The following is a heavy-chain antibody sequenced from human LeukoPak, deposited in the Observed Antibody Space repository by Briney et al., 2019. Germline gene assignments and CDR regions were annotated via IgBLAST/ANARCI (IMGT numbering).Heavy chain of an antibody. J-gene: IGHJ4*02. CDR2: IRGDGTST. CDR1: GFAFDEYA. D-gene: IGHD3-10*01. V-gene: IGHV3-43D*03. CDR3: AKGSRWFGAPPDYFHS. Sequence: QSGGSLRLSCAASGFAFDEYAMHWVRQAPGKNLEWVSLIRGDGTSTHYADSVKGRFTISRDNSKNSLYLQMNSLTSEDSALYYCAKGSRWFGAPPDYFHSWGRGTLVTVSS.